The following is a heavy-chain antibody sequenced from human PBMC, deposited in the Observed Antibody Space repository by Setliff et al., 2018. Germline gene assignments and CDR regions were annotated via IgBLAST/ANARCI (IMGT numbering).Heavy chain of an antibody. CDR3: ARDNTIVGATDY. CDR1: GGSISSGSYY. V-gene: IGHV4-61*02. J-gene: IGHJ4*02. D-gene: IGHD1-26*01. Sequence: SETLSLTCAVSGGSISSGSYYWSWIRQPAGKGLEWVGRLHTSGSTNYNPSLKSRVTISVDTSKNQFSLEVTSVTAADTAVYFCARDNTIVGATDYWGQGTLVTVSS. CDR2: LHTSGST.